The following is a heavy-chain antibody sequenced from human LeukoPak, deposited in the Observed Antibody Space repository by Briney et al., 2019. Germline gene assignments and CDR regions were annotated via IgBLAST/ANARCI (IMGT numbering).Heavy chain of an antibody. D-gene: IGHD3-10*01. Sequence: SETLSLTCTVSGGSISSYYWSWIRQPAGKGLEWIGRIYTSGSTNYNPSLKSRVTMSVDTSKNQFSLKLSSVTAAGTAVYYCARGPLWFGTYYFDYWGQGTLVTVSS. CDR1: GGSISSYY. V-gene: IGHV4-4*07. J-gene: IGHJ4*02. CDR2: IYTSGST. CDR3: ARGPLWFGTYYFDY.